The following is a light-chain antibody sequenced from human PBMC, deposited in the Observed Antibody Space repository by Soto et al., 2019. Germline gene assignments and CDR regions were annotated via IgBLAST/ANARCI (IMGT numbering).Light chain of an antibody. CDR2: GAS. CDR3: QQYGSSPPKT. CDR1: QSITNSF. J-gene: IGKJ2*01. Sequence: EIVLTQSPGTLSLSPGETATLSCRASQSITNSFLAWYQQKPGQAPRLLISGASSRATGIPDRFRGSGSGTDFTLTISRLEPEDFAVYYCQQYGSSPPKTFGQGTKLEI. V-gene: IGKV3-20*01.